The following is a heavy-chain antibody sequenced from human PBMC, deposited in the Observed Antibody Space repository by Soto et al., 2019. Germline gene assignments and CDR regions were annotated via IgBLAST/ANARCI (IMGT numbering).Heavy chain of an antibody. CDR2: IYHSGST. J-gene: IGHJ4*02. CDR3: ARLRPSSSYFDY. V-gene: IGHV4-4*02. Sequence: QVHLQESGPGLVKPSGTLSLTCAVSGGSISSSNWWTWVRQPPGKGLEWIGEIYHSGSTTYNPSLKSRVTMSVDKSKNQFSLNLSSVTAADTAVYYCARLRPSSSYFDYWGQGTLVTVSS. CDR1: GGSISSSNW.